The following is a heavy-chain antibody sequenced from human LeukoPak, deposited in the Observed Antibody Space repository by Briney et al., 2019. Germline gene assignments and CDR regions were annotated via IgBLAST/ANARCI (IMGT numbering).Heavy chain of an antibody. Sequence: SVKVSCKASGGTFTSYAISWVRQAPGQGLEWMGGIIPIFGTANYAQKFQGRVTITADESTSTAYMELSSLRSEDTAVYYCARVPYYVAGSYPPGFDTSGEGSLVSVSS. CDR1: GGTFTSYA. CDR2: IIPIFGTA. V-gene: IGHV1-69*13. J-gene: IGHJ5*01. CDR3: ARVPYYVAGSYPPGFDT. D-gene: IGHD3-16*02.